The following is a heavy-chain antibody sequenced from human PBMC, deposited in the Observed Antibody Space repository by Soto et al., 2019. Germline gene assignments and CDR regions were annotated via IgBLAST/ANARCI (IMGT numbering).Heavy chain of an antibody. CDR3: AKESGGERYAAYFDL. J-gene: IGHJ4*02. CDR1: GFTLSYIG. CDR2: ISAGGNTK. V-gene: IGHV3-30*18. Sequence: QVQLVESGGGVVQPGTSLRLACAASGFTLSYIGMQWVRQAPGKGLEWVAVISAGGNTKYYADSVKGRFTISRDNSKNTLFLQMNSLRTEDTAVYYCAKESGGERYAAYFDLWGQGTLVTVSA. D-gene: IGHD2-21*01.